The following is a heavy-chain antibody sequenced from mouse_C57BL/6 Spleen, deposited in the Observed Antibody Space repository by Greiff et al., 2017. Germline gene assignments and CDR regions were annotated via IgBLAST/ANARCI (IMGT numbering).Heavy chain of an antibody. CDR2: INPNNGGT. Sequence: VQLQQSGPELVKPGASVKISCKASGYSFTDYYMNWVKQSHGKSLEWIGDINPNNGGTSYNQKFKGKATLNVDKSSSTAYMERRSLTSEDSAVYYCARGGSKGYAMGYWGQGTSVTVSS. V-gene: IGHV1-26*01. D-gene: IGHD1-3*01. CDR3: ARGGSKGYAMGY. J-gene: IGHJ4*01. CDR1: GYSFTDYY.